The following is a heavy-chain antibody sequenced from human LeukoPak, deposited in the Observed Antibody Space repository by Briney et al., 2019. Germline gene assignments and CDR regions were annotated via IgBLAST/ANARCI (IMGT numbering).Heavy chain of an antibody. V-gene: IGHV1-69*13. Sequence: SSVNVTCVASGGTFSSYAISWVRPAPGQGLEWMGVIIPIFGTANYAQKFQGRVTITADESTSTAYMELSSLRSEDTAVYYCARGIAARPGSWRTDYYYYGMDVWGQGTTVTVSS. D-gene: IGHD6-6*01. CDR1: GGTFSSYA. J-gene: IGHJ6*02. CDR2: IIPIFGTA. CDR3: ARGIAARPGSWRTDYYYYGMDV.